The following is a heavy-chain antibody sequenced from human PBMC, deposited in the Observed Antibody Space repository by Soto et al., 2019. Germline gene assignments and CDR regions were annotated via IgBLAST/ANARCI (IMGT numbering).Heavy chain of an antibody. D-gene: IGHD3-10*01. CDR3: AGGGVRGVITRTRDYYGMDV. V-gene: IGHV5-51*01. CDR1: GYSFTSHW. CDR2: IYPGDSDT. Sequence: GESLKVSCKGSGYSFTSHWIGWVRQMPWKGLEWMGIIYPGDSDTRYSPSFQGQVTISADKSISTAYLQWSSLKASDTAMYYCAGGGVRGVITRTRDYYGMDVWGQGTTVTVSS. J-gene: IGHJ6*02.